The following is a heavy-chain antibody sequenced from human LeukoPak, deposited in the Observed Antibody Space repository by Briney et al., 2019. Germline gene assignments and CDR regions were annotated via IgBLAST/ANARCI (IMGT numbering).Heavy chain of an antibody. Sequence: SETLSLTCTVSGGSINGSSYYWGWIRQPPGKGLEWIGSIYYSGSTYYNPSLKSRATISVDTSKNQFSLKLSSVTAADTAVHYCARQMERLAYYYDSSGYYYGVNWGQGTLVTVSS. CDR2: IYYSGST. V-gene: IGHV4-39*01. J-gene: IGHJ4*02. CDR1: GGSINGSSYY. CDR3: ARQMERLAYYYDSSGYYYGVN. D-gene: IGHD3-22*01.